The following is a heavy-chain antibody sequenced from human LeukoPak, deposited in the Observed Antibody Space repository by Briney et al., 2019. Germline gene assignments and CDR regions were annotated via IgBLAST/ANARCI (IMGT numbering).Heavy chain of an antibody. V-gene: IGHV1-2*02. J-gene: IGHJ4*02. CDR1: GYTFTGYY. D-gene: IGHD6-19*01. Sequence: ASVKVSCKASGYTFTGYYMHWVRQAPGQGLEWMGWINPNSGGTNYAQKFQGRVTMTRDTSISTAYMELSRLRSDDTAVYHCARVAGGRAVAGIDYWGQGTLVTVSS. CDR3: ARVAGGRAVAGIDY. CDR2: INPNSGGT.